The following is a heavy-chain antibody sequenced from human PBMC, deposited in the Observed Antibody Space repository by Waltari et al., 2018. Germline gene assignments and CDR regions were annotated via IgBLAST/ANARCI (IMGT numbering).Heavy chain of an antibody. J-gene: IGHJ4*02. V-gene: IGHV1-2*02. CDR3: ARADNVLLWFREPLALFDY. CDR1: GYTFTGYY. CDR2: INPNSGGT. Sequence: QVQLVQSGAEVKKPGASVKVSCKASGYTFTGYYMHWVRQAPGQGLEWMGWINPNSGGTNYAQSFQGRVTMTRDTSISTAYMELSRLRSDDTAVYYCARADNVLLWFREPLALFDYWGQGTLVTVSS. D-gene: IGHD3-10*01.